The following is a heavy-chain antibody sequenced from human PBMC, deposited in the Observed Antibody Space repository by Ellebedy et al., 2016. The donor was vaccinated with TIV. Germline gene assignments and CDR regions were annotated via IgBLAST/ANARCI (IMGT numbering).Heavy chain of an antibody. J-gene: IGHJ4*02. Sequence: GESLKISXAASGFTFSSYSMNWVRQAPGKGLEWVSSISSSSSYIYYADSVKGRFTISRDNAKNSLYLQMNSLRAEDTAVYYCARDQFQWLVKGGYYFDYWGQGTLVTVSS. CDR3: ARDQFQWLVKGGYYFDY. CDR2: ISSSSSYI. CDR1: GFTFSSYS. V-gene: IGHV3-21*01. D-gene: IGHD6-19*01.